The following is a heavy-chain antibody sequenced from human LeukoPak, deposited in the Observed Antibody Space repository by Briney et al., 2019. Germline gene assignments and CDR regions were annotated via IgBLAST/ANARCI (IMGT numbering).Heavy chain of an antibody. J-gene: IGHJ4*02. D-gene: IGHD7-27*01. CDR3: ARRGSNWGHFDY. CDR1: GFSLTTNGVG. CDR2: IYWDGDI. Sequence: SGPTLVKPTQTLTLTCTFSGFSLTTNGVGVGWIRQPPGEALEWLALIYWDGDIRYSPSLKSRLTITKDTSKNQVVLTMTNMDPVDTATYYCARRGSNWGHFDYWGQGTLVTVSS. V-gene: IGHV2-5*02.